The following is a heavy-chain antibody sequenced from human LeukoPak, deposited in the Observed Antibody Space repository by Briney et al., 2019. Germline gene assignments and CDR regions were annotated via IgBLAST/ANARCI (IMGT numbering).Heavy chain of an antibody. V-gene: IGHV1-69*05. CDR2: IIPIFGTA. D-gene: IGHD3-3*01. CDR3: ARGYVFGVGPYYYMDV. J-gene: IGHJ6*03. Sequence: SVKVSCKASGGTFSRYAIGWVRQAPGQGLEWMGGIIPIFGTANYAQKFQGRVTITTDESTSTAYMELSSLRSEDTAVYYCARGYVFGVGPYYYMDVWRKGTTVAVSS. CDR1: GGTFSRYA.